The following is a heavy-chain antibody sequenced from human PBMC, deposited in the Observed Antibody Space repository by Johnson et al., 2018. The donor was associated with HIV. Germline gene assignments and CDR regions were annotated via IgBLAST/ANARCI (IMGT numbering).Heavy chain of an antibody. Sequence: QVQLVESGGGGVQPGRSLRLSCAASAFTFSSYGMHWVRQAPGKGLEWVAVISYDGSNKYYADSVKGRFTISRDNSKNTLYLQMNSLRAEDTAVYYCAKDSSVLLCFDIWGQGTMVTVSS. CDR3: AKDSSVLLCFDI. J-gene: IGHJ3*02. V-gene: IGHV3-30*18. CDR2: ISYDGSNK. CDR1: AFTFSSYG. D-gene: IGHD3-10*01.